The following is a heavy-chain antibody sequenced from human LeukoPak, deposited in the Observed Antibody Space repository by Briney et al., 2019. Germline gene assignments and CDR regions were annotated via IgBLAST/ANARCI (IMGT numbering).Heavy chain of an antibody. J-gene: IGHJ4*02. CDR2: INHSGST. D-gene: IGHD3-22*01. V-gene: IGHV4-34*01. CDR3: AGVRDEVPNYYDSSGYPVDY. Sequence: SETLSLTCAVYGGSFSGYYWSWIRQPPGKGLEWIGEINHSGSTNYIPSLKSRVTISVDTSKNQFSLKLSSVTAADTAVYYCAGVRDEVPNYYDSSGYPVDYWGQGTLVTVSS. CDR1: GGSFSGYY.